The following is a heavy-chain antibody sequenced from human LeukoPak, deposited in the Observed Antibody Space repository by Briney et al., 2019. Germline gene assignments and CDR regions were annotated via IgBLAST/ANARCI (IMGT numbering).Heavy chain of an antibody. D-gene: IGHD3-16*01. CDR2: ISGSGGST. CDR1: GFTFSSYA. CDR3: AKDRDYGSNFDY. J-gene: IGHJ4*02. V-gene: IGHV3-23*01. Sequence: GGSLRLSCAASGFTFSSYAMSWVRQAPGMGLEWVSAISGSGGSTYYADSVKGRFTISRDNSKNTLYLQMNSLRAEDTAVYYCAKDRDYGSNFDYWGQGTLVTVSS.